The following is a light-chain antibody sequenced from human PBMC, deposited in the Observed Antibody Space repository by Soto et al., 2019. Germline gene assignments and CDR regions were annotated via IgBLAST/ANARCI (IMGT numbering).Light chain of an antibody. CDR2: GAS. V-gene: IGKV3-15*01. J-gene: IGKJ3*01. Sequence: EIVMTQSPAALSVSPGDAATLSCRASQSVHSRLAWYQQKPGQAPRLLIYGASTRATGTPPRFRGSGSGTEFTLTISSLQSEDFAVYYCQHLNNYPPFTFGPGTKVDLE. CDR1: QSVHSR. CDR3: QHLNNYPPFT.